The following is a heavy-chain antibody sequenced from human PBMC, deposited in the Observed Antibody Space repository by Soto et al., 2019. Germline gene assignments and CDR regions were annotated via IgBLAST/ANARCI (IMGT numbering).Heavy chain of an antibody. CDR2: IYYSGST. J-gene: IGHJ4*02. D-gene: IGHD2-15*01. CDR3: ARVVPCSGGSCYWPLFDN. V-gene: IGHV4-59*01. CDR1: GGSISSYY. Sequence: QVQLQESGPGLVKPSETLSLTCTVSGGSISSYYWSWIRQPPGKGLEWIGYIYYSGSTNYNPSLKSRVTISVDTSKNQFSLKLSSVTAADTAVYYCARVVPCSGGSCYWPLFDNWGQGTLVTVSS.